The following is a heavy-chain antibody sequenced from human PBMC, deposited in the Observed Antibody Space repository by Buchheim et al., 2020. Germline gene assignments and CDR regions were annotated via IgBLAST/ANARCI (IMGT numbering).Heavy chain of an antibody. Sequence: EVQLVESGGGLVQPGGSLRLSCEASGFTFSSYSMNWVRQAPGKGLEWVSSISSSSSYIYYADSVKGRFTISRDNAKNSLYLQMNSLRAEDTAVYYCARDLGYCSGGSCYSKDFDYWGQGTL. CDR1: GFTFSSYS. D-gene: IGHD2-15*01. J-gene: IGHJ4*02. V-gene: IGHV3-21*01. CDR2: ISSSSSYI. CDR3: ARDLGYCSGGSCYSKDFDY.